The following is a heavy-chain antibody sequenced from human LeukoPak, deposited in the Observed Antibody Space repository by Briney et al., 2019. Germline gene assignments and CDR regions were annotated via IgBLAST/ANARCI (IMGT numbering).Heavy chain of an antibody. V-gene: IGHV1-2*02. J-gene: IGHJ4*02. Sequence: ASVKVSCKASGYTFTGYYMHWVRQAPGQGLEWMGWINPNSGGTNYAQKLQGRVTMTTDTSTSTAYMELRSLRSDDTAVYYCARDEGLRYFDWSIGNDYWGQGTLVTVSS. CDR3: ARDEGLRYFDWSIGNDY. CDR2: INPNSGGT. CDR1: GYTFTGYY. D-gene: IGHD3-9*01.